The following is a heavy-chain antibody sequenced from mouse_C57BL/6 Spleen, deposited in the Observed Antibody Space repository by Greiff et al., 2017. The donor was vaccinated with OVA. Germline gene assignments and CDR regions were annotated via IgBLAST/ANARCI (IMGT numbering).Heavy chain of an antibody. Sequence: EVKLMESGGGLVKPGGSLKLSCAASGFTFSSYAMSWVRQTPEKRLEWVATISDGGSYTYYPDNVKGRFTISRDNAKNNLYLQMSHLKSEDTAMYYCARSNYFYYAMDYWGQGTSVTVSS. CDR1: GFTFSSYA. J-gene: IGHJ4*01. D-gene: IGHD2-5*01. CDR2: ISDGGSYT. CDR3: ARSNYFYYAMDY. V-gene: IGHV5-4*03.